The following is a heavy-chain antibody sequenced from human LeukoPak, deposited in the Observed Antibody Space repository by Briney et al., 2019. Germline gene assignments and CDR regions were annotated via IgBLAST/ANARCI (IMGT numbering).Heavy chain of an antibody. CDR2: IKEDGSEK. CDR3: ARERLTTRYFDY. CDR1: GFIFSSYW. D-gene: IGHD1-14*01. J-gene: IGHJ4*02. V-gene: IGHV3-7*01. Sequence: GGSLRLSCVVSGFIFSSYWMSWVRQAPGKGLEWVANIKEDGSEKYYVDSVKGRFTISRDNAKNSLYLQMNSLRAEDTAVYYCARERLTTRYFDYWGQGTLVTVSS.